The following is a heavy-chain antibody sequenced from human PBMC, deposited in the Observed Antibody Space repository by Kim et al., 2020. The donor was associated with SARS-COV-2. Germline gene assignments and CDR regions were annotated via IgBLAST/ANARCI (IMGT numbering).Heavy chain of an antibody. Sequence: SETLSLTCTVSGGSVSSGSYYWSWIRQPPGKGLEWIGYIYYSGSTNYNPSLKSRVTISVDTSKNQFSLKLSSVTAADTAVYYCARGYSSSWYSLYFDYWGQGTLVTVSS. CDR1: GGSVSSGSYY. CDR3: ARGYSSSWYSLYFDY. CDR2: IYYSGST. V-gene: IGHV4-61*01. J-gene: IGHJ4*02. D-gene: IGHD6-13*01.